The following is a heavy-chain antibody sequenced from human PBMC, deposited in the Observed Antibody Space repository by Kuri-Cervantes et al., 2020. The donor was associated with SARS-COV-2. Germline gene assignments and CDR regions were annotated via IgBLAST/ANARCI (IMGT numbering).Heavy chain of an antibody. V-gene: IGHV4-39*01. Sequence: GSLRLSCTVSGGPTSSGSYYLGWIRQPPGEGLEWVGSVSYSGSTYHNPSLKSRITISVDTSKNQFSLKLSSVTAADTAMYYCARGREGVVPATILGLGYFLYFSMDVWGKGTSVTVSS. J-gene: IGHJ6*03. D-gene: IGHD2-2*01. CDR3: ARGREGVVPATILGLGYFLYFSMDV. CDR1: GGPTSSGSYY. CDR2: VSYSGST.